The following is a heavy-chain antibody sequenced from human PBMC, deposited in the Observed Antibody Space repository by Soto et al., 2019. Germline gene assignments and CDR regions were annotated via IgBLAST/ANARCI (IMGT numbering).Heavy chain of an antibody. J-gene: IGHJ4*02. D-gene: IGHD3-22*01. V-gene: IGHV6-1*01. Sequence: SQTLSLTCAISGDSVSSNSAAWNWIRQSPSRGLEWLGRTYYRSKWYNDYAVSVKSRITINPDTSKNQFSLQLNSVTPEDTAVYYCARDGYYDSSGYQLHFDYWGQGTLVTVSS. CDR2: TYYRSKWYN. CDR3: ARDGYYDSSGYQLHFDY. CDR1: GDSVSSNSAA.